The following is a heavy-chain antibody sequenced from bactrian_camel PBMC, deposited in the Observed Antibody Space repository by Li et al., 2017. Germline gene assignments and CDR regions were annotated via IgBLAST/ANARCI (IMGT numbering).Heavy chain of an antibody. CDR2: INSGGGST. CDR3: AKDFAAHHY. CDR1: GFTFSSSD. V-gene: IGHV3S40*01. J-gene: IGHJ4*01. Sequence: VQLVESGGGLVQPGGSLRLSCTASGFTFSSSDMRWGCQIPGKGLEWVSAINSGGGSTYYADSVKGRFTISRDNAKNTLFLQSNSLKTEDTAMYYCAKDFAAHHYWGQGTQVTVS. D-gene: IGHD2*01.